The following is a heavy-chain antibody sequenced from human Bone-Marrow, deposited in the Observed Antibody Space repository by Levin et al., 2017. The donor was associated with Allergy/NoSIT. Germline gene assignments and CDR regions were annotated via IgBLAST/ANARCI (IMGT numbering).Heavy chain of an antibody. CDR2: ISSSSSYT. D-gene: IGHD3-9*01. V-gene: IGHV3-11*03. J-gene: IGHJ3*02. CDR1: GFTFSDYY. Sequence: GGSLRLSCAASGFTFSDYYMSWIRQAPGKGLEWVSYISSSSSYTNYADSVKGRFTISRDNAKNPLYLQMNSLRDEDTAVYYCARQVEGYDILTGYFDAFDTWGQGTMVTVSS. CDR3: ARQVEGYDILTGYFDAFDT.